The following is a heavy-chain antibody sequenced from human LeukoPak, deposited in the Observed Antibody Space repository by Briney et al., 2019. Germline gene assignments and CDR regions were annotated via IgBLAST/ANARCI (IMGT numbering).Heavy chain of an antibody. V-gene: IGHV4-4*07. Sequence: SETLSLTCTVSGGSISSYYWSWIRQPAGKGPEWIGRIYTSGSTNYNPSLKSRVTMSVDTSKNQFSLKLSSVTAADTAVYYCARDHVDSGWYFSGTPPVRLDYWGQGTLVTVSS. J-gene: IGHJ4*02. CDR3: ARDHVDSGWYFSGTPPVRLDY. CDR1: GGSISSYY. D-gene: IGHD6-19*01. CDR2: IYTSGST.